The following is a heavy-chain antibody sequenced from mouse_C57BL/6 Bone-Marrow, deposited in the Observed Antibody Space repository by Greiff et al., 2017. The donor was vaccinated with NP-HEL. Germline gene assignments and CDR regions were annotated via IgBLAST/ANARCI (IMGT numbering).Heavy chain of an antibody. D-gene: IGHD1-1*01. V-gene: IGHV1-81*01. Sequence: QVQLQQSGAELARPGASVKLSCKASGYTFTSYGISWVKQRTGQGLEWIGEIYPRSGNTYYNEKFKGKATLTADKSSSTAYMALRSLTSEDSAVYFCARPLLLRSYFDVWGTGTTVTVSS. CDR3: ARPLLLRSYFDV. CDR1: GYTFTSYG. J-gene: IGHJ1*03. CDR2: IYPRSGNT.